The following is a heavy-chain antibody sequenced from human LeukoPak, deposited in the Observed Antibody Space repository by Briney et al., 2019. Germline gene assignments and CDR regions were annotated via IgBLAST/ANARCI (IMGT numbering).Heavy chain of an antibody. V-gene: IGHV1-46*01. Sequence: GASVKVSCKASGYTFTSYYMHWVRQAPGQGLEWMGIINPTGGSTNYAQKFQGRVTLTRDTPTSTVYMELSSLRSEDTAVYYCAKENGAGPGSGYYYFDLWGQGTLATVSS. D-gene: IGHD3-22*01. CDR2: INPTGGST. CDR1: GYTFTSYY. J-gene: IGHJ4*02. CDR3: AKENGAGPGSGYYYFDL.